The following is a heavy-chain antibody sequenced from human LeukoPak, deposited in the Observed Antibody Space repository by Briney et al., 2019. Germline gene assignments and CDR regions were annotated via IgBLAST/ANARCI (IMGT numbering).Heavy chain of an antibody. Sequence: SETLSLTCTVSGGSISSSSYYWGWIRQPPGKGLEWIGRIYYSGSTYYNPSLKSRVTISVDTSKNQFSLKLSSVIAADTAVYYCARKGDGSGSYDYWGQGTLVTVSS. CDR2: IYYSGST. CDR3: ARKGDGSGSYDY. D-gene: IGHD1-26*01. V-gene: IGHV4-39*01. J-gene: IGHJ4*02. CDR1: GGSISSSSYY.